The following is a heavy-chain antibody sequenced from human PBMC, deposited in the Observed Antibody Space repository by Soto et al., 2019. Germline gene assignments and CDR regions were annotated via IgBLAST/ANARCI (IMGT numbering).Heavy chain of an antibody. CDR3: AREAGPNYSSDY. CDR1: GGSISSGGYY. V-gene: IGHV4-31*03. D-gene: IGHD6-19*01. Sequence: SETVSLTCTVSGGSISSGGYYWSWIRQHPGKGLEWIGYIYYSGSTYYNPSLKSRVTISVDTSKNQFSLKLSSVTAADTAVYYCAREAGPNYSSDYPGPATLVPLSS. J-gene: IGHJ4*02. CDR2: IYYSGST.